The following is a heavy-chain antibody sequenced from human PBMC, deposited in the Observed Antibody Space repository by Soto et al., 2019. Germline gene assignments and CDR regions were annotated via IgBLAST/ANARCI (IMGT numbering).Heavy chain of an antibody. V-gene: IGHV3-74*01. CDR3: ARDNNWSPDY. J-gene: IGHJ4*02. D-gene: IGHD1-1*01. CDR1: GLTFSKHW. Sequence: LRLSCAASGLTFSKHWMHWVRQAPGKGLVWVSHIKTDGSFTREADSVKGRFTISRDNARNTLYLQMNSLRAEETAVYYCARDNNWSPDYWGKGTLVPVSP. CDR2: IKTDGSFT.